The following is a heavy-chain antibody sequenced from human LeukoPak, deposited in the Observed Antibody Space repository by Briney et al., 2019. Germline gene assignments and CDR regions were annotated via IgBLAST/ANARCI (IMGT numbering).Heavy chain of an antibody. CDR2: ISGSGGST. V-gene: IGHV3-23*01. CDR1: GFIFSSYS. CDR3: AKKWGVGTTTLDYFDY. Sequence: PGGSLRLSCAASGFIFSSYSMNWVRQAPGKGLEWVSGISGSGGSTYYADSVKGRFTISRDNSKNTLYLQMNSLTDEDTAVYYCAKKWGVGTTTLDYFDYWGQGTLVTVSS. J-gene: IGHJ4*02. D-gene: IGHD1-26*01.